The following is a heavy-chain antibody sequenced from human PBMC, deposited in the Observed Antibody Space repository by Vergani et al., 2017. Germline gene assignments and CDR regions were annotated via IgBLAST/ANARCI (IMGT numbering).Heavy chain of an antibody. J-gene: IGHJ3*02. CDR1: GFTFSSYA. Sequence: EVQLLESGGGLVQPGGSLRLSCAASGFTFSSYAMSWVRQAPGKGLEWVSAISGSGGSTYYADSVKGRFTISRDNAKNSLYLQMNSLRAEDTAVYYCARGVGATPVDIWGQGTMVTVSS. V-gene: IGHV3-23*01. D-gene: IGHD3-16*01. CDR2: ISGSGGST. CDR3: ARGVGATPVDI.